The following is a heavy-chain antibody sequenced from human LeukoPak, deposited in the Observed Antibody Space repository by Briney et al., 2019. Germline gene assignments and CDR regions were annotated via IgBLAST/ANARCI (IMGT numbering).Heavy chain of an antibody. CDR1: GFTVRTFG. V-gene: IGHV3-30*03. D-gene: IGHD6-13*01. Sequence: GGSLRLYCAASGFTVRTFGIHWVRPAPRKGLQGVAIISDDGIDKHYADSVKGRLTISRDNSKNTLYLQMNSLRAEETAVYYCARDRIAAAGTRPAFDIWGQGTMATVSS. CDR3: ARDRIAAAGTRPAFDI. J-gene: IGHJ3*02. CDR2: ISDDGIDK.